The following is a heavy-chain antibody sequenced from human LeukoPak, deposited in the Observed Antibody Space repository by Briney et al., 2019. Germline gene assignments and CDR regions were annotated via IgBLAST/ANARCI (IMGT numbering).Heavy chain of an antibody. D-gene: IGHD5-18*01. Sequence: ASVKVSCKASGYTFTSYYMHWVRQAPGQGLEWMGIINPSGGSTSYAQKLQGRVTMTTDTSTSTAYMELRSLRSDDTAVYYCARDTEGYGLDYWGQGTLVTVSS. J-gene: IGHJ4*02. CDR3: ARDTEGYGLDY. CDR1: GYTFTSYY. CDR2: INPSGGST. V-gene: IGHV1-46*01.